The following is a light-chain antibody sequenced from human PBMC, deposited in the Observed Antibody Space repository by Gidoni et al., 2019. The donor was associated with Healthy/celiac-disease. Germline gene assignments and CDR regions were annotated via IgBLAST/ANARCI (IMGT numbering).Light chain of an antibody. J-gene: IGKJ4*01. Sequence: DIQMTQSPSTLSASVGDRVTITCRASQSISSWLAWYQQKTGKAPKLLIYDASSLESGVPSRFSGSGSGTEFTLTIISLQPDDFATYYCQQYNSYPLTFGGGTQVEIK. CDR1: QSISSW. V-gene: IGKV1-5*01. CDR3: QQYNSYPLT. CDR2: DAS.